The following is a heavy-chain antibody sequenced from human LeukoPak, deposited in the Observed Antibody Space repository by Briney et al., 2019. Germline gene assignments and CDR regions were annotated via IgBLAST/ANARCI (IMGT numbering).Heavy chain of an antibody. Sequence: PGGSLRLSCAASGFAFSGYWMHWVRQAPGKGLVWVSRINSDGSSTSYADSVKGRFTISRDNAKNTLYLQMNSLRAEDTAVYYCARGGLLHYFDYWGQGTLVTVSS. D-gene: IGHD2-15*01. CDR2: INSDGSST. CDR3: ARGGLLHYFDY. V-gene: IGHV3-74*01. CDR1: GFAFSGYW. J-gene: IGHJ4*02.